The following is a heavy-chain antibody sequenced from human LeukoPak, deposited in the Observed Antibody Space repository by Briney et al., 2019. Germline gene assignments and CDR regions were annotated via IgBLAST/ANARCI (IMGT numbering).Heavy chain of an antibody. Sequence: ASVKVSCKASGYTFTGYYMHWVRQAPGQGLEWMGIIDPSGGSTSYAHQFQGRVTMTRDTSTTTVYMEVSSLRSEDTAVFYCARDGDGGYSYGPIDYWGQGTRVTVSS. CDR2: IDPSGGST. D-gene: IGHD5-18*01. CDR3: ARDGDGGYSYGPIDY. CDR1: GYTFTGYY. J-gene: IGHJ4*02. V-gene: IGHV1-46*01.